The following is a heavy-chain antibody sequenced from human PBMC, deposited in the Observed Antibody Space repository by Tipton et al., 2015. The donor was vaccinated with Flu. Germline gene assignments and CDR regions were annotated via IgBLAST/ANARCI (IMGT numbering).Heavy chain of an antibody. CDR3: AKTLFPRSYNFPDY. Sequence: SLRLSCAASGFTFSSYGMHWVRQAPGKGLEWVAVISYDAANTYYADSVKGRFTVSRDNSKNTLYLQVDSLRAEDTAVYYCAKTLFPRSYNFPDYWGQGTLVTVSS. J-gene: IGHJ4*02. D-gene: IGHD1-26*01. CDR1: GFTFSSYG. V-gene: IGHV3-30*18. CDR2: ISYDAANT.